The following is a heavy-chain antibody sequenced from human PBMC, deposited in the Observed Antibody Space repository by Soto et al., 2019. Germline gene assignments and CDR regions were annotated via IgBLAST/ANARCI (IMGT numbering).Heavy chain of an antibody. D-gene: IGHD3-22*01. CDR1: GYKFTSSW. Sequence: GESLKISCRTSGYKFTSSWIAWVRQKPGKGLEWMGIIFPSDSDTRYSPSFQGQVTISADRSASTVFLQWASLKASDTAVYFCARKDKSGYFNWFDPWGQGTLVTVSS. CDR2: IFPSDSDT. CDR3: ARKDKSGYFNWFDP. V-gene: IGHV5-51*01. J-gene: IGHJ5*02.